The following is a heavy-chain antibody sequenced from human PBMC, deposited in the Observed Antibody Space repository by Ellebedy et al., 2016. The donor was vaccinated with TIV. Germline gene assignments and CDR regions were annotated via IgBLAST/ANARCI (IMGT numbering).Heavy chain of an antibody. V-gene: IGHV3-23*01. Sequence: GESLKISCAASGFTFSNFALGWVRRAPGEGLEWVSLITASGMTTYYADSLKGRFTISRDNSNNALHLQMNSLRAEDTAVYYCVRVRRPTYDAFDIWGHGTMVTVSS. CDR2: ITASGMTT. CDR1: GFTFSNFA. CDR3: VRVRRPTYDAFDI. J-gene: IGHJ3*02.